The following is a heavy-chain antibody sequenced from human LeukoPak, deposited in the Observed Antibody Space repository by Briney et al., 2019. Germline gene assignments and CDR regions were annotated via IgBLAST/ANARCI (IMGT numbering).Heavy chain of an antibody. CDR3: ARQTSCPIVPPPHFDY. Sequence: KPSETLSLTCTVSGGSISSYYWGWIRQPPGKGLEWIGSIYHSGSTYYNPSLKSRVTISVDTSKNQFSLKLSSVTAADTAVYYCARQTSCPIVPPPHFDYWGPGTLVTVSS. J-gene: IGHJ4*02. D-gene: IGHD2-8*01. V-gene: IGHV4-38-2*02. CDR1: GGSISSYY. CDR2: IYHSGST.